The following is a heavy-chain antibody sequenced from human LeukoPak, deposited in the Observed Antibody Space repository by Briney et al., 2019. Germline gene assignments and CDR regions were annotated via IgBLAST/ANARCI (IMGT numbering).Heavy chain of an antibody. CDR2: ISGSGGST. Sequence: PGGSLRLSCAASGFTFSSYATSWVRQAPGKGLEWVSAISGSGGSTYYADSVKGRFTISRDNSKNTLYLQMNSLRAEDTAVYYCAKDTRYYYGSGPLGYWGQGTLVTVSS. V-gene: IGHV3-23*01. CDR1: GFTFSSYA. J-gene: IGHJ4*02. CDR3: AKDTRYYYGSGPLGY. D-gene: IGHD3-10*01.